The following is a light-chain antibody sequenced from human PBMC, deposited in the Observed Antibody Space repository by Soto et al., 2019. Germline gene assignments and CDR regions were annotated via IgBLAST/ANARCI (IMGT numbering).Light chain of an antibody. CDR1: SSNIGSNY. CDR3: AAWDDSLSGL. J-gene: IGLJ2*01. V-gene: IGLV1-47*01. CDR2: RNN. Sequence: QSVLTQPPSASRTPGQRVTISCSGSSSNIGSNYVYWYQQLPGTAPKLLIYRNNQRPSGVPDRFSGSKSGTSASLAISGLRSEDEADYYCAAWDDSLSGLFGGGTKLTVL.